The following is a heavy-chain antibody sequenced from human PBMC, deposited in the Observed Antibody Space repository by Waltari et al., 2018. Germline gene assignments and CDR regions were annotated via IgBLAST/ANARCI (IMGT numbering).Heavy chain of an antibody. Sequence: EVQLVESGGGLVKPGGSLRLSCAASGFTFSSYSMNWVRQAPGKGLEWVSCITSSSSYIYYTDSVKGRFTISRDNAKNPLYLQMNSLRAEDTAVYYCARDPLHYYGSGSLYYFDYWGQGTLVTVSS. D-gene: IGHD3-10*01. CDR1: GFTFSSYS. V-gene: IGHV3-21*01. CDR2: ITSSSSYI. CDR3: ARDPLHYYGSGSLYYFDY. J-gene: IGHJ4*02.